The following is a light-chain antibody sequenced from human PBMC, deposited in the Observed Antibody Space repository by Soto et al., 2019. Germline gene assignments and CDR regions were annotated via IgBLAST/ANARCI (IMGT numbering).Light chain of an antibody. CDR1: QSLTNTN. CDR2: SIS. Sequence: EIVLTQSPGILSLSPGEQATLSCRASQSLTNTNLAWFQQKPGQAPRLLVYSISTRATGIPDRFSGSGSRTDFTPTISRLEPEDFAVYYCQHASYPPFSFGPGTRVEVK. V-gene: IGKV3-20*01. CDR3: QHASYPPFS. J-gene: IGKJ3*01.